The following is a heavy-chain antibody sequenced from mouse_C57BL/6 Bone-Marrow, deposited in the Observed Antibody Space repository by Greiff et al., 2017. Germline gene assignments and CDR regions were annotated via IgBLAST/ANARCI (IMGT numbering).Heavy chain of an antibody. CDR3: ARREIITTVGDY. D-gene: IGHD1-1*01. V-gene: IGHV1-82*01. J-gene: IGHJ2*01. CDR1: GYAFSSSW. Sequence: QVQLQQSGPELVKPGASVKISCKASGYAFSSSWMNWVKQRPGKGLEWIGRIYPGDGDTNYNGKFKGKATLTADKSSSTAYMQLSSLTSEDSAVYFCARREIITTVGDYWGQGTTLTVSS. CDR2: IYPGDGDT.